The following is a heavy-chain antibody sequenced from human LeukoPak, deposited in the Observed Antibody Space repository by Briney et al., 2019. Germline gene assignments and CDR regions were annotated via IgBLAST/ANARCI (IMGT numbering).Heavy chain of an antibody. CDR3: ARAGGYCSSTSCWGENWFDP. CDR1: GFTFSDYY. J-gene: IGHJ5*02. D-gene: IGHD2-2*01. Sequence: PGGSLRLSCAASGFTFSDYYMSWIRQAPGKGLEWVSYISSSGSTIYYADSVKGRFTISRDNAKNSLYLQMNSLRAEDTAVYYCARAGGYCSSTSCWGENWFDPWGQGTLVTVSS. V-gene: IGHV3-11*04. CDR2: ISSSGSTI.